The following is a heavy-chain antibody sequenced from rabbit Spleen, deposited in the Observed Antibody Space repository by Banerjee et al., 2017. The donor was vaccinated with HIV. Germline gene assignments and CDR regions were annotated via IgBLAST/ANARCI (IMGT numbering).Heavy chain of an antibody. CDR3: AIDASSMFSSYGIDL. D-gene: IGHD4-2*01. J-gene: IGHJ6*01. Sequence: LVECGGGLVQPGASLTLTCTASGFSFSVNYDRCWVRQDQGKGLERIGCIYTGNDKTFIAISAKVRFSISKTSSPTVTLQMTSLTVSDTATYFCAIDASSMFSSYGIDLCSQVTLFTVS. V-gene: IGHV1S40*01. CDR2: IYTGNDKT. CDR1: GFSFSVNYD.